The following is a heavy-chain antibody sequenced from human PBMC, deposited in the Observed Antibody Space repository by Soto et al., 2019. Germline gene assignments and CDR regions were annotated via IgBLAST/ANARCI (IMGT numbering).Heavy chain of an antibody. CDR3: ARITMIVRYYGMDV. V-gene: IGHV4-39*01. D-gene: IGHD3-22*01. Sequence: PSETLSLTCTVSGGSISSSSYYWGWIRQPPGKGLEWIGSIYYSGSTYYNPSLTSRVTISVDTSQNQFSLKLSSVTAADTAVYYWARITMIVRYYGMDVWGQGTTVTVSS. J-gene: IGHJ6*02. CDR2: IYYSGST. CDR1: GGSISSSSYY.